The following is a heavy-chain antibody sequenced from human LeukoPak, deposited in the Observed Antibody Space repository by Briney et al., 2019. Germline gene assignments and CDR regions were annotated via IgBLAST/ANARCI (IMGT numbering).Heavy chain of an antibody. D-gene: IGHD6-19*01. CDR2: ICGSGGCT. J-gene: IGHJ4*02. V-gene: IGHV3-23*01. CDR1: GFTFNTYA. Sequence: GGSLRLSCAASGFTFNTYAIYWVRQAPGKGLEWVSGICGSGGCTYYADSVKGRFTISRDNSKNTVYLQMNSLTVDDTAVYYCAKTTVGYSSGRFPGWPADCWGQGTLVAVSS. CDR3: AKTTVGYSSGRFPGWPADC.